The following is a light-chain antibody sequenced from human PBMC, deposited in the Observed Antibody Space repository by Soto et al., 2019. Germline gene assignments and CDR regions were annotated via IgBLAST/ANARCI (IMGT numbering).Light chain of an antibody. Sequence: QSVLTQPPSASGTPGQRVTISCSGSSSNIGSNTVNWYQQLPGMAPKLLIYINNQRPSGLPDRFSGSKSGASASLAISGLQSEDEADYYCVAWDDSLNGVVFGGGTQLTVL. CDR1: SSNIGSNT. J-gene: IGLJ7*01. CDR3: VAWDDSLNGVV. CDR2: INN. V-gene: IGLV1-44*01.